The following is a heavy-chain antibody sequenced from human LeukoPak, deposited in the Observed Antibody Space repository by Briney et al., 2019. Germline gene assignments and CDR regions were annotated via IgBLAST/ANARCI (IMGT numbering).Heavy chain of an antibody. CDR3: ARHVLLWFGESTPYYYMDV. CDR1: GGSFTGLY. D-gene: IGHD3-10*01. V-gene: IGHV4-34*01. CDR2: ISHSGST. J-gene: IGHJ6*03. Sequence: SETLSLTCAVYGGSFTGLYWSWIRQPPGKGLEWIGEISHSGSTDYNPSLKSRVTISVNTSKNQFSLKLSSVTAADTAVYYCARHVLLWFGESTPYYYMDVWGKGTTVTISS.